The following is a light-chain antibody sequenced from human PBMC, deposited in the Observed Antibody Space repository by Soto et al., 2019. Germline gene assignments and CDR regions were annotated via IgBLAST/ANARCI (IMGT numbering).Light chain of an antibody. Sequence: EIVLTQSPGTLSLSPGDRATLSCRASQSVSSNYLAWYQQKPGQAPRLLIYGASSRATGIPDRFSGSGSGTDFTLTISSLQPEDFATYYCQQSYSSPRTFGQGTKVDI. CDR2: GAS. CDR1: QSVSSNY. V-gene: IGKV3-20*01. CDR3: QQSYSSPRT. J-gene: IGKJ1*01.